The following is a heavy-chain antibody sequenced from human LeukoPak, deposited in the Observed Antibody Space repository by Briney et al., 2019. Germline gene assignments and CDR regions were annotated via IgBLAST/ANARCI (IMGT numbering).Heavy chain of an antibody. CDR1: GFTFSSYW. CDR3: ARAIVVVPAAWYDY. J-gene: IGHJ4*02. Sequence: GGSLRLSCAASGFTFSSYWMSWVRQAPGKGLEWVANIKQDGSEKYYVDSVKGRFTISRDNAKNSLYLQMNSLRAEDTAVYYCARAIVVVPAAWYDYWGQGTLVTVSS. CDR2: IKQDGSEK. D-gene: IGHD2-2*01. V-gene: IGHV3-7*01.